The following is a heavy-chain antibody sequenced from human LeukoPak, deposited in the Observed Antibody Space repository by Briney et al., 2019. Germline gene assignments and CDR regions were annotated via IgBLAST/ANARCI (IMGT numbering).Heavy chain of an antibody. Sequence: GGSLRLSRAASGLSSSSYEINWVRQAPGKGLEWISYISSTGSAIFYADSVKGRFTISRDNAKNSLYLQMNSLRAEDTAFYYCATKGGFADWGQGTLVTVCS. CDR1: GLSSSSYE. J-gene: IGHJ4*02. D-gene: IGHD5-12*01. CDR3: ATKGGFAD. V-gene: IGHV3-48*03. CDR2: ISSTGSAI.